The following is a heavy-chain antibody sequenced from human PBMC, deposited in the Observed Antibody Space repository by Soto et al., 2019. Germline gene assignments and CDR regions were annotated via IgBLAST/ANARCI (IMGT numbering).Heavy chain of an antibody. J-gene: IGHJ5*02. Sequence: QVQLQESGPGLVKPSQTLSLTCTVSGGSISSGDYYWSWIRQPPGKGLEWIGYIYYSGSTYYNPSIKSRVTISVDTSMNQFSVTLSSVTAADTAVYYCARHGYCSSTSCYAGGGGFDPWGQGTLVTVSS. CDR3: ARHGYCSSTSCYAGGGGFDP. V-gene: IGHV4-30-4*01. D-gene: IGHD2-2*03. CDR1: GGSISSGDYY. CDR2: IYYSGST.